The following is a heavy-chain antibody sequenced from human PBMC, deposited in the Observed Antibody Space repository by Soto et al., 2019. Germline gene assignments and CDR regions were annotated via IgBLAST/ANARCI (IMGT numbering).Heavy chain of an antibody. J-gene: IGHJ5*02. CDR2: ISAYNGNT. V-gene: IGHV1-18*01. CDR1: GYTFTSYG. Sequence: GASVKVSCKASGYTFTSYGISWVRQAPGQGLEWMGWISAYNGNTNYAQKLQGRVTMTTDTSTSTAYMELRSLRSADTAVYYCARDGLRYFDWLLWFDPWGQGTLVTVSS. D-gene: IGHD3-9*01. CDR3: ARDGLRYFDWLLWFDP.